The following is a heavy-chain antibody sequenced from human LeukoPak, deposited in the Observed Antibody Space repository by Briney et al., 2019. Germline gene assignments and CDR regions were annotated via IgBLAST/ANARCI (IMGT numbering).Heavy chain of an antibody. J-gene: IGHJ4*02. V-gene: IGHV4-59*01. Sequence: SETLSLTCTVSGGSISSYYWSWIRQPPGRGLEWIGYIYYSGSTNYNPSLKSRVTISVDTSKNQFSLKLSSVTAADTAVYYCASSLYSGSYGAADYWGQGTLVTVSS. D-gene: IGHD1-26*01. CDR2: IYYSGST. CDR1: GGSISSYY. CDR3: ASSLYSGSYGAADY.